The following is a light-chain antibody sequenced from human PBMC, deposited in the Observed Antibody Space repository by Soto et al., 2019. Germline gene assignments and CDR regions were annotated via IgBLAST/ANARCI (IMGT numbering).Light chain of an antibody. CDR3: SSYTSSSTPYV. CDR1: SSDFGGYNY. V-gene: IGLV2-14*01. Sequence: QSALTQPASVSGSPGQSITISCTGTSSDFGGYNYVSWYQQHPVKAPKLMIYDVTNRPSGVSDRFSGSKSGNTASPTISGLQAEDEADYYCSSYTSSSTPYVFGTGTKVTVL. J-gene: IGLJ1*01. CDR2: DVT.